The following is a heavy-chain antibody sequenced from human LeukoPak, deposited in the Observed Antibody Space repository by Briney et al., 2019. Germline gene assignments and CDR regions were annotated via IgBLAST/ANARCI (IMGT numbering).Heavy chain of an antibody. CDR2: ISSSGSTI. J-gene: IGHJ6*03. V-gene: IGHV3-11*04. CDR3: ARMRRYYDILTGYYYMDV. Sequence: GGSLRLSCAASGLTFSDYYMSWIRQAPGKGLEWVSYISSSGSTIYYADSVKGRFTISRDNAKNSLYLQMNSLRAEDTAVYYCARMRRYYDILTGYYYMDVWGKGTTVTVSS. D-gene: IGHD3-9*01. CDR1: GLTFSDYY.